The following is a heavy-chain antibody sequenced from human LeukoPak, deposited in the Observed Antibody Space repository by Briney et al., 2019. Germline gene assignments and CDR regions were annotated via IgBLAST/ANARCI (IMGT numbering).Heavy chain of an antibody. CDR1: GFTFSSYS. CDR2: ISSSSSYI. CDR3: TRVGYIDEGIDY. D-gene: IGHD5-24*01. Sequence: GGSLRLSCAASGFTFSSYSMNWVRQAPGKGLEWVSSISSSSSYIYYADSVKGRFTISRDNAKNSLYLQMSSLRAEDTAIYYCTRVGYIDEGIDYWGQGTLVTVSS. J-gene: IGHJ4*02. V-gene: IGHV3-21*01.